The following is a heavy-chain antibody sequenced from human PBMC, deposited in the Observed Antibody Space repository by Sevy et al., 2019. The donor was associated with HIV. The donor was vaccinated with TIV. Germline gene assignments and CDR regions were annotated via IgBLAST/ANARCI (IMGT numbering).Heavy chain of an antibody. CDR3: ARGKFQRVIVY. Sequence: ASVKVSCKASGGTFSSYAISWVRQAPGQGLEWMGGIIPIFGTANYAQKFQGRVTITADESMSTAYMELSSLRSEDTSVYYCARGKFQRVIVYWGQGTLVTVSS. J-gene: IGHJ4*02. CDR2: IIPIFGTA. V-gene: IGHV1-69*13. CDR1: GGTFSSYA. D-gene: IGHD3-10*01.